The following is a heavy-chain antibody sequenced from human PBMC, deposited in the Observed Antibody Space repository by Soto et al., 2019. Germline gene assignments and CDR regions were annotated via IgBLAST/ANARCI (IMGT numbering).Heavy chain of an antibody. J-gene: IGHJ3*02. D-gene: IGHD3-3*01. V-gene: IGHV1-69*01. CDR1: GGTFSSYA. CDR2: IIPIFGTA. Sequence: SVKVSCKASGGTFSSYAISWVRQAPGQGLEWMGGIIPIFGTANYAQKFQGRVTITADESTSTAYMELSSLRSEDTAVYYCARDNDFWSGYYNAFDIWGQGTMVTVSS. CDR3: ARDNDFWSGYYNAFDI.